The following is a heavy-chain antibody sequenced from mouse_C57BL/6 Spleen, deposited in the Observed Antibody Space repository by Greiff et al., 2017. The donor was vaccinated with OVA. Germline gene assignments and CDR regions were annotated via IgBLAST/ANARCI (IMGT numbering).Heavy chain of an antibody. J-gene: IGHJ4*01. CDR1: GFSFNTYA. Sequence: EVQVVESGGGLVQPKGSLKLSCAASGFSFNTYAMNWVRQAPGKGLEWVARIRSKSNNYATYYADSVKDRFTISRDDSESMLYLQMNNLKTEDTAMYYCVRHPHYYGSSYGAMDYWGQGTSVTVSS. V-gene: IGHV10-1*01. CDR3: VRHPHYYGSSYGAMDY. CDR2: IRSKSNNYAT. D-gene: IGHD1-1*01.